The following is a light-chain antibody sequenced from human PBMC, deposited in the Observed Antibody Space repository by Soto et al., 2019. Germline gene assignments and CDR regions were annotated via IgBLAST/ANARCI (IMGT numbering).Light chain of an antibody. CDR1: QSISNW. CDR3: QHYDTYYT. CDR2: DVS. Sequence: DIQMTQSPSTLSASVGDRVTITCRASQSISNWLAWYQQKPGKAPTLLIYDVSRLESGVPSRFSGSGSGTEFTLTINSLQPDYFATYYCQHYDTYYTFGQGTKVAIK. V-gene: IGKV1-5*01. J-gene: IGKJ2*01.